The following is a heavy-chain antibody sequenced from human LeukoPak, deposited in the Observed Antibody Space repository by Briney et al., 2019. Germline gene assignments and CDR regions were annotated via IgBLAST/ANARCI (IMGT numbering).Heavy chain of an antibody. CDR1: GYTFTSYG. J-gene: IGHJ3*02. CDR3: ARVKGLVVVPAALWVLDAFDI. V-gene: IGHV1-18*01. Sequence: ASVKVSCKASGYTFTSYGISWVRQAPGQGLEWMEWISAYNGNTNYAQKLQGRVTMTTDTSTSTAYMELRSLRSDDTAVYYCARVKGLVVVPAALWVLDAFDIWGQGTMVTVSS. CDR2: ISAYNGNT. D-gene: IGHD2-2*01.